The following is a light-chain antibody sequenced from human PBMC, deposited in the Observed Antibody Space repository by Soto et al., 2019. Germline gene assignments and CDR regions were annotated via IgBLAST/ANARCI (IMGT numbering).Light chain of an antibody. CDR1: QSVSTY. V-gene: IGKV3-11*01. Sequence: EIVLTQSPATLSLSPGEGATLSCRASQSVSTYLAWYQQKPAQAPRLLIYDASNSATGIPARFSGSGSWTDFTLTISSLEPEDFAVYYCQQRSNWPPITFGQGTRLEIK. J-gene: IGKJ5*01. CDR3: QQRSNWPPIT. CDR2: DAS.